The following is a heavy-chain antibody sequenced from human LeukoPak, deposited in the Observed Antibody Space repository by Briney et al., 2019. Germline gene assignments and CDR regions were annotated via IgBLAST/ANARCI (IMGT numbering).Heavy chain of an antibody. J-gene: IGHJ5*02. V-gene: IGHV3-74*01. CDR2: INNDGSGT. D-gene: IGHD2-15*01. Sequence: GGSLRLSCAASGFTFSSYWMHWVRQAPGKGPVWVSRINNDGSGTTCADSVKGRFTISRDDAKNTLYLQMNSLRAEDTAVYYCVRGGESTWSWGQGTLVTVSS. CDR3: VRGGESTWS. CDR1: GFTFSSYW.